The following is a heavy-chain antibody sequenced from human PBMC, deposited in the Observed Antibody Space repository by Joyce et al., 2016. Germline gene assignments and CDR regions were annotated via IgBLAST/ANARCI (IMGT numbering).Heavy chain of an antibody. Sequence: QVQLVQSGAEVKKPGASVKVSCKASGYTFTNYYMHWVRQAPGQGLEWMGIIHHSGGSTNAAQKFQGRVTMTRDTSTSTVYMELSSLRSEDTAVYYCARDTAMATGYYYYGMDVWGQGTTVTVSS. CDR3: ARDTAMATGYYYYGMDV. J-gene: IGHJ6*02. CDR1: GYTFTNYY. D-gene: IGHD5-18*01. V-gene: IGHV1-46*01. CDR2: IHHSGGST.